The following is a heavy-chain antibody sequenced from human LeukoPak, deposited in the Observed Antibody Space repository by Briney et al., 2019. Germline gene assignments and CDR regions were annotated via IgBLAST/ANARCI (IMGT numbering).Heavy chain of an antibody. CDR1: GYTFTSYG. CDR2: ISAYNGNT. Sequence: ASVKVSCKASGYTFTSYGISWVRQAPGQGLEWMGWISAYNGNTNYAQKLQGRVTMTTDTSTSTAYMELRSLGSDDTAVYYCARDLRDSGSYYYYYYGMDVWGQGTTVTVSS. CDR3: ARDLRDSGSYYYYYYGMDV. J-gene: IGHJ6*02. D-gene: IGHD1-26*01. V-gene: IGHV1-18*01.